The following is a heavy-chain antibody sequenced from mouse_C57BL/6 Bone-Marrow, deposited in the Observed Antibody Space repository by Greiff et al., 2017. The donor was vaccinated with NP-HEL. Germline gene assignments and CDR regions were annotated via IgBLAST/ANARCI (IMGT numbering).Heavy chain of an antibody. D-gene: IGHD4-1*01. V-gene: IGHV1-76*01. CDR1: GYTFTDYY. CDR3: ARCLANCWYFDV. J-gene: IGHJ1*03. Sequence: QVQLQQSGAELVRPGASVKLSCKASGYTFTDYYINWVKQRPGQGLEWIARIYPGSGNTYYNEKFKGKATLTAEKSSSTAYMQLSSLTSEDSAVYFCARCLANCWYFDVWGTGTTVTVSS. CDR2: IYPGSGNT.